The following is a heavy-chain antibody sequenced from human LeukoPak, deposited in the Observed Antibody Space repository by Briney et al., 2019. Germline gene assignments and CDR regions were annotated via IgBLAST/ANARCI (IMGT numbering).Heavy chain of an antibody. V-gene: IGHV3-23*01. J-gene: IGHJ4*02. CDR3: AKGVEYSSSSGFDY. CDR1: GFTFSSYA. D-gene: IGHD6-6*01. CDR2: ISGSGGST. Sequence: GGYLRLSCAASGFTFSSYAMSWVRQAPGKGLEWVSVISGSGGSTYYADSVKGRFTISRDNSKNTLYLQMNSLRAEDTAVYYCAKGVEYSSSSGFDYWGQGTLVTVSS.